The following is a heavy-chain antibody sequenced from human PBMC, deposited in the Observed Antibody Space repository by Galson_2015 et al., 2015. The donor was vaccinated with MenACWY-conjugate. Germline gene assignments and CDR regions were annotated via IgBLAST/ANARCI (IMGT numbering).Heavy chain of an antibody. D-gene: IGHD6-19*01. CDR3: ARPSVVAGTPIGMDV. CDR2: IIPIFGTA. J-gene: IGHJ6*02. CDR1: GGTFSSYA. Sequence: SVKVSCKASGGTFSSYAISWVRQAPGQGLEWMGGIIPIFGTANYAQKFQGRVTITADESTSTAYMELGSLRSEDTAVYYCARPSVVAGTPIGMDVWGQGTTVTVSS. V-gene: IGHV1-69*13.